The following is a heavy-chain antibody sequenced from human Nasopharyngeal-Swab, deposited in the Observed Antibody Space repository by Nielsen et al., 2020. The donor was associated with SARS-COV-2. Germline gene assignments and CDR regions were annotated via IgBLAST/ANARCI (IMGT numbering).Heavy chain of an antibody. Sequence: SETLSLTCTVSGGSISFYYWSWIRQPPGKGLEWIGYIYYSGSTNYNPSLKSRVTISVDTSKNQFSLKLSSVTAADTAVYYCARGPPNVWGSYRYMGYFDYWGQGTLVTVSS. V-gene: IGHV4-59*08. D-gene: IGHD3-16*02. J-gene: IGHJ4*02. CDR3: ARGPPNVWGSYRYMGYFDY. CDR2: IYYSGST. CDR1: GGSISFYY.